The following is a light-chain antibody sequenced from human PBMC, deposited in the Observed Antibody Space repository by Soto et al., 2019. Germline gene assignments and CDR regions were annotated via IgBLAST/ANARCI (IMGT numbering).Light chain of an antibody. CDR2: GAS. J-gene: IGKJ1*01. CDR3: QQYGSSPWT. Sequence: EIVLTQSPGTLSLSPGERATLSCRASQSVSSSSLAWYQQKPGQAPRLLIYGASSSATGIPDRFSGSESGTDFTLIISGLEPEDFAVYYCQQYGSSPWTFGQGTKVEIK. V-gene: IGKV3-20*01. CDR1: QSVSSSS.